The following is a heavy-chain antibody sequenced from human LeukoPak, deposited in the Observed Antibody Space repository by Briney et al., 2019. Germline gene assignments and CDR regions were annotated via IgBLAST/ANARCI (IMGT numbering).Heavy chain of an antibody. J-gene: IGHJ4*02. Sequence: SETLSLTCTVSGGSISSGDYYWSWIRQHPGKGLEWIGYIYYGGSAYYNPSLKSRVTISVDTSKNQFSLKLSSVTAADTAVYYCARIVVLKRSFDYWGQGTLVTVSS. CDR3: ARIVVLKRSFDY. D-gene: IGHD3-22*01. CDR2: IYYGGSA. CDR1: GGSISSGDYY. V-gene: IGHV4-31*03.